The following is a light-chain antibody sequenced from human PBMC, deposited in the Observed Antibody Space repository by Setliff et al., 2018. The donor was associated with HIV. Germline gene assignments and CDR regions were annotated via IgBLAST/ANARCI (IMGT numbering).Light chain of an antibody. J-gene: IGLJ1*01. CDR2: SNY. CDR3: GAWDDSLNGYV. CDR1: FSNIGRNT. V-gene: IGLV1-44*01. Sequence: QSALTQPPSASGTPGQRVTISCSGSFSNIGRNTINWYQQLPGTAPKLLIYSNYQRPSGVPDRFSVSKSGTSASLAISGLQSEDESDYYCGAWDDSLNGYVFGTGTKVTVL.